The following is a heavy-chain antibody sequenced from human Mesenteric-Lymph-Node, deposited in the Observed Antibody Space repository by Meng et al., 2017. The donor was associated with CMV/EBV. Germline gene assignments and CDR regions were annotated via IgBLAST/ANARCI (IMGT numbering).Heavy chain of an antibody. CDR1: GGSLSRYY. CDR2: INHSGST. CDR3: ARGSSYDILTGYFDY. J-gene: IGHJ4*02. D-gene: IGHD3-9*01. Sequence: VQLHQWGAGLLKPSETLSVTCAVYGGSLSRYYWNWIRQSPEKGLEWIGEINHSGSTTYNPSFTSRIIISVDTSTNQISLNMSSVTAADTAVYYCARGSSYDILTGYFDYWGQGALVTVSS. V-gene: IGHV4-34*01.